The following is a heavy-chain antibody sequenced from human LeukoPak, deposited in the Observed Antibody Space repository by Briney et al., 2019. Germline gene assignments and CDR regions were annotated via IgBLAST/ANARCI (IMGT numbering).Heavy chain of an antibody. V-gene: IGHV3-7*01. J-gene: IGHJ4*02. D-gene: IGHD3-9*01. CDR1: GFTFSTYW. CDR3: ARDGNILTGYYADY. CDR2: INQDGSDK. Sequence: GGSLRLSCATSGFTFSTYWMSWARQAPGKGLEWVANINQDGSDKYYVDSVKGRFTISRDNAKKSLYLQMNSLRAEDTAVYYCARDGNILTGYYADYWGQGTLVTVSS.